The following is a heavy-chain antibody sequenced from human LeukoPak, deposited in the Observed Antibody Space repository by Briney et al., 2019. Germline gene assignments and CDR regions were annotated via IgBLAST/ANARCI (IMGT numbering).Heavy chain of an antibody. D-gene: IGHD1-26*01. CDR3: ARDWGGTYPRAFDI. CDR1: GFIFSRHG. V-gene: IGHV3-21*01. CDR2: ISSSSSYI. J-gene: IGHJ3*02. Sequence: TGGSLRLSCAASGFIFSRHGMNWVRQAPGKGLEWVSSISSSSSYIYYADSVKGRFTISRDNAKNSLYLQMNSLRAEDTAVYFCARDWGGTYPRAFDIWGQGTMVTVSS.